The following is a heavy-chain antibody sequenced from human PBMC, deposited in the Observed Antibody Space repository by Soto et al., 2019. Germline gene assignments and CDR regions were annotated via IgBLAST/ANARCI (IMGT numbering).Heavy chain of an antibody. CDR1: GYTFTDYF. J-gene: IGHJ4*02. V-gene: IGHV1-2*02. CDR3: TRSTQYSASLEFDF. CDR2: INPDNGGT. D-gene: IGHD5-12*01. Sequence: ASVKVSCKASGYTFTDYFIHWVRQAPGQGLEWMGWINPDNGGTVNAQKFQGRITMARDTPVSTVYMELSGLRSGDTAVYYCTRSTQYSASLEFDFWGQGTLVTVSS.